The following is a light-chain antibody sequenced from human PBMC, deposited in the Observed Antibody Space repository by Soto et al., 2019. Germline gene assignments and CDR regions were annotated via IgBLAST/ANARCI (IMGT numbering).Light chain of an antibody. CDR1: SGHSSYA. Sequence: QLVLTQSPSASASLGASVKITCTLSSGHSSYAIAWHQQQPEKGPRYLMKLNSDGSHSKGDGIPARFSGSSSGAERYLTISSLQSEDEADYYCQTWGTGIVFGGGTKVTVL. CDR2: LNSDGSH. J-gene: IGLJ2*01. V-gene: IGLV4-69*01. CDR3: QTWGTGIV.